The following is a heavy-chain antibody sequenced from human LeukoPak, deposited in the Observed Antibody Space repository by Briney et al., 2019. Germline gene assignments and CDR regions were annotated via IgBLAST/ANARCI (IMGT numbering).Heavy chain of an antibody. D-gene: IGHD6-19*01. CDR1: GFTFSSYW. CDR3: ASSRMYSSGWYALYMDV. CDR2: IGSSSSYI. V-gene: IGHV3-21*01. J-gene: IGHJ6*03. Sequence: TGGSLRLSCAASGFTFSSYWMNWVRQAPGKGLEWVSSIGSSSSYIYYADSVKGRFTISRDNAKNSLYLQMNSLRAEDTAVYYCASSRMYSSGWYALYMDVWGKGTTVTVSS.